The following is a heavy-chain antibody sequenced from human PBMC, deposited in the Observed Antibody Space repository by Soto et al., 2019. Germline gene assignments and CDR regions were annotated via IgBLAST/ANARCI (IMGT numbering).Heavy chain of an antibody. CDR2: ISVGGTI. J-gene: IGHJ6*02. D-gene: IGHD3-3*01. V-gene: IGHV3-48*03. Sequence: EVQLVESGGGLVQPGGSLRLSCAASGCTFSSYEMNWVRQAPGKGLEWVSYISVGGTIYYADSVKGRFTISRDNAKNSLYLQMNSLRAEDTAVYYCARDAPSADFWSGYSYGMDVWGQGTTVTVSS. CDR3: ARDAPSADFWSGYSYGMDV. CDR1: GCTFSSYE.